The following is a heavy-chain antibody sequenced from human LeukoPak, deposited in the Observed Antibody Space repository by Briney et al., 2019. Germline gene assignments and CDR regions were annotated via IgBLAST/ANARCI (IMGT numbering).Heavy chain of an antibody. V-gene: IGHV4-59*08. CDR1: GGSISSYY. J-gene: IGHJ3*02. Sequence: PSETLSLTCTVSGGSISSYYWSWIRQPPGKGLEWIGYIYYSGSTNYNPSLKSRVTISVDTSKNQFSLKLSSVTAADTAVYYCARCVGDAFDIWGQGTMVTVSS. CDR3: ARCVGDAFDI. CDR2: IYYSGST.